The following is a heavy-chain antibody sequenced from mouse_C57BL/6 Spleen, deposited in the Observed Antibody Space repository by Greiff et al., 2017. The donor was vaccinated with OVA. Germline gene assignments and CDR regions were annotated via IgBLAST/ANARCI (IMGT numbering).Heavy chain of an antibody. J-gene: IGHJ2*01. CDR3: TRKGPRGSSYDY. Sequence: QVQLQQSRAELVRPGASVTLSCKASGYTFTDYEMHWVKQTPVHGLEWIGAIDPETGGTAYNQKFKGKAILTADKSSSTAYMELRSLTSEDSAVYYCTRKGPRGSSYDYWGQGTTLTVSS. CDR2: IDPETGGT. CDR1: GYTFTDYE. D-gene: IGHD1-1*01. V-gene: IGHV1-15*01.